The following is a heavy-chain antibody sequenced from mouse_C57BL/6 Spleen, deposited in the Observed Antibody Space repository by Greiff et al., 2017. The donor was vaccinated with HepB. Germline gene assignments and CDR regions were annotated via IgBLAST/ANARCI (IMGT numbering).Heavy chain of an antibody. D-gene: IGHD2-1*01. J-gene: IGHJ1*03. Sequence: QVQLQQSGPELVKPGASVKISCKASGYAFSSSWMNWVKQRPGKGLEWIGRIYPGDGDTNYNGKFKGKATLTADKSSSTAYMQLSSLASEDSAVYFCAREVYGNYGGWYCGVWGTGTTVTVSS. CDR2: IYPGDGDT. CDR1: GYAFSSSW. CDR3: AREVYGNYGGWYCGV. V-gene: IGHV1-82*01.